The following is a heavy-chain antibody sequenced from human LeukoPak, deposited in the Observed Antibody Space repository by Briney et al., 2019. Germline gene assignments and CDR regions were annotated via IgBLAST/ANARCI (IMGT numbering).Heavy chain of an antibody. CDR2: IHHSGTT. CDR1: GGSIRIYF. D-gene: IGHD3-10*01. V-gene: IGHV4-59*08. Sequence: SETLSLTCTVSGGSIRIYFWSWVRQPPGKGLEWIGHIHHSGTTTYNPSLKSRVAMSIDTSSSQLALKVNSVIAADTGVYYCVRPHPLYSAGSFALWGEGNLVIVSS. CDR3: VRPHPLYSAGSFAL. J-gene: IGHJ4*02.